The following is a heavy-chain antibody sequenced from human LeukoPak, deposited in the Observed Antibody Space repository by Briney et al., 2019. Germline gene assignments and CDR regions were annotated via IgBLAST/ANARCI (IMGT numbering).Heavy chain of an antibody. CDR1: GFTFRDSA. CDR2: ISFSGDNT. Sequence: GGSLRLSCAASGFTFRDSAMTWVRQAPGKGLEWVSLISFSGDNTYYRDSVRGRFTVSRDNSKDTLYLQMNSLRAEDTAVYYCAKDTRYSGSYGYFDYWGQGTLVTVSS. D-gene: IGHD1-26*01. CDR3: AKDTRYSGSYGYFDY. J-gene: IGHJ4*02. V-gene: IGHV3-23*01.